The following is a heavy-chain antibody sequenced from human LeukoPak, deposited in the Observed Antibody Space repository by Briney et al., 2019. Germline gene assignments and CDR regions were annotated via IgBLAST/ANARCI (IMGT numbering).Heavy chain of an antibody. CDR1: GGTFSSYA. Sequence: GASVKVSCKASGGTFSSYAISWVRQAPGQGLEWMGGIIPIFGTANYAQKFQGRVTITTDESTSTAYMELSSLRSEDTAVYYCARGSRGYSYDDPFDYWGQGTLVTVSS. J-gene: IGHJ4*02. CDR2: IIPIFGTA. D-gene: IGHD5-18*01. CDR3: ARGSRGYSYDDPFDY. V-gene: IGHV1-69*05.